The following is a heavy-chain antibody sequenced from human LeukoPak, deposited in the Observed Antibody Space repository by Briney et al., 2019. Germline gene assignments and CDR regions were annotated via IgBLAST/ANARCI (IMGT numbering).Heavy chain of an antibody. V-gene: IGHV4-59*08. CDR2: IYYSGST. Sequence: SETLSLTCTVSGDSVSSYYWNWIRQPPGKGLEWIGYIYYSGSTNYNPSLKSRVTISGDTSKNQFSLRLSSVTAADTAVYYCARRSISGSSLSYFDYWGQGTLVNVSS. CDR3: ARRSISGSSLSYFDY. J-gene: IGHJ4*02. CDR1: GDSVSSYY. D-gene: IGHD3-22*01.